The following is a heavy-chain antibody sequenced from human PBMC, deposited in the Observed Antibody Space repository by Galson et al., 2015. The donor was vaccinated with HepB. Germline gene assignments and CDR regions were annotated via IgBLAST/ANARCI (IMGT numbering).Heavy chain of an antibody. CDR1: GGSISSSSYY. CDR2: INHSGST. CDR3: ARGGYWGPYDAFDI. Sequence: ETLSLTCTVSGGSISSSSYYWGWIRQPPGKGLEWIGEINHSGSTNYNPSLKSRVTISVDTSKNQFSLKLSSVTAADTAVYYCARGGYWGPYDAFDIWGQGTMVTVSS. J-gene: IGHJ3*02. V-gene: IGHV4-39*07. D-gene: IGHD3-16*01.